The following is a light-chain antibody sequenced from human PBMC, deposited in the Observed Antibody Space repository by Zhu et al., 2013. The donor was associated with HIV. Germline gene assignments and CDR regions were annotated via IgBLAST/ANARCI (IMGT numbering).Light chain of an antibody. CDR1: QSVSSN. CDR2: ATS. Sequence: EIVMTQSPATLSVSPGERATLSCRASQSVSSNLAWYQQKPGQAPRLLIYATSTRATGTPARFSGSGSGTEFTLTISSLEPEDFAVYYCQQRSNWLTFGGGTKVEIK. CDR3: QQRSNWLT. V-gene: IGKV3D-15*01. J-gene: IGKJ4*01.